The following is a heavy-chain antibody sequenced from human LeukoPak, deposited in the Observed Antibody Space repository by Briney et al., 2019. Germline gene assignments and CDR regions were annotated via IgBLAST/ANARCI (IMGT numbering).Heavy chain of an antibody. CDR3: ARTVYDILTGYSDAFDI. CDR1: GDSISYFY. D-gene: IGHD3-9*01. J-gene: IGHJ3*02. Sequence: SETLSLTCSVSGDSISYFYWSWIRQAAGKGLEWIGRMSSSGNNDYNASLKSRVTMSVDTSKNQLSLKVISVTAADTAVYYCARTVYDILTGYSDAFDIWGQGTMVTVSS. CDR2: MSSSGNN. V-gene: IGHV4-4*07.